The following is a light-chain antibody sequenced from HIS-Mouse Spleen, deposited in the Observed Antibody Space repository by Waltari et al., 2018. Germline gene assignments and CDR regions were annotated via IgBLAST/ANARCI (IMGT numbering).Light chain of an antibody. CDR3: QQYNNWLT. V-gene: IGKV3-15*01. CDR1: QSVSSN. J-gene: IGKJ4*01. Sequence: EIVMTQSTATLSASPGERATLSCRASQSVSSNVAWYQQKPGQAPRLLIYGASTRATGIPARFSGSGSGTEFTLTISSMQSEDFAVYYCQQYNNWLTFGGGTKVEIK. CDR2: GAS.